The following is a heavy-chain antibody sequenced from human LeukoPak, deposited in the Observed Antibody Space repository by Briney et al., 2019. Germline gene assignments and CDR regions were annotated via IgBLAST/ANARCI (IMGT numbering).Heavy chain of an antibody. D-gene: IGHD3-3*01. Sequence: SVKVSCKASGGGFGNYGITWVRQAPGQGLEWVGGVIPIFGTSIYAPKFQARVTITADRSTSTAYMEMRSLKSEDTAVYYCATHLDTIFGVTFDPWGQGTLVTVSS. J-gene: IGHJ5*02. V-gene: IGHV1-69*06. CDR1: GGGFGNYG. CDR2: VIPIFGTS. CDR3: ATHLDTIFGVTFDP.